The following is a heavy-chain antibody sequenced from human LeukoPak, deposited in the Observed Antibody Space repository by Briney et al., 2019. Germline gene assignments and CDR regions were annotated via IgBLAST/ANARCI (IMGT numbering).Heavy chain of an antibody. J-gene: IGHJ3*02. Sequence: GGSLRLSCAASGFTLSSYGMHWVRQAPGKGLEWVAVISYDGSNKYYADSVKGRFSIYRDNSNYTLYLQMNSLRAEDTAVYYCANFEGSSQAFHIWGQGTLVTVSS. D-gene: IGHD6-13*01. CDR1: GFTLSSYG. CDR2: ISYDGSNK. V-gene: IGHV3-30*18. CDR3: ANFEGSSQAFHI.